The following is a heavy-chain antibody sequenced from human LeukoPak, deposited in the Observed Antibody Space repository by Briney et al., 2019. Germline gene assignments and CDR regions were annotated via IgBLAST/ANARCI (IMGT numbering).Heavy chain of an antibody. Sequence: PGGSLRLSCAASGFTFSSYWMHWVRQAPGKGLVWVSRINSDGSSTSYADSVKGRFTISRDNAKNTLYLQMNSLRAEDTAVYYCAKVGGYYYYMDVWGKGTTVTISS. CDR1: GFTFSSYW. V-gene: IGHV3-74*01. CDR2: INSDGSST. CDR3: AKVGGYYYYMDV. J-gene: IGHJ6*03. D-gene: IGHD2-15*01.